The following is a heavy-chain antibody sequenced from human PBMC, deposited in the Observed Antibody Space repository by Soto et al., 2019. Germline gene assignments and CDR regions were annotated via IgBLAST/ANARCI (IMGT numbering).Heavy chain of an antibody. D-gene: IGHD6-19*01. CDR2: INPSGGST. CDR1: GYTFTSYY. CDR3: ASGGSSGWYFQH. V-gene: IGHV1-46*01. Sequence: GSVKVCFKACGYTFTSYYMHLVRQAPGQGLEWMGIINPSGGSTSYAQKFQGRVTMTRDTSTSTVYMELSSLRSEDTAVYYCASGGSSGWYFQHWGQGTMVTVSS. J-gene: IGHJ1*01.